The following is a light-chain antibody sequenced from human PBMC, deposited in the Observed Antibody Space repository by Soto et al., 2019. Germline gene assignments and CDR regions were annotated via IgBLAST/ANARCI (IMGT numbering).Light chain of an antibody. CDR2: DAS. J-gene: IGKJ5*01. Sequence: DIVLTQSPATLSLSPGERATLSCRASQSVSSYLAWYQQKPGQAPRLLIYDASNRATGIPARLSGSGSGTAFTLPTSSLVPEDFSVSYYQQRSNWPPVTFGQGTRLEIK. V-gene: IGKV3-11*01. CDR1: QSVSSY. CDR3: QQRSNWPPVT.